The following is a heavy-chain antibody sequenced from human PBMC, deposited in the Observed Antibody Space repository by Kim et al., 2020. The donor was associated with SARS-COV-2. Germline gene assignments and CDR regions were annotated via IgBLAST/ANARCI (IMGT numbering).Heavy chain of an antibody. Sequence: YSQGLKGRVTSTRDTSASTAYMGLSSLRSEDLAVYFCATAERTDAEFDFWGQGTLVTVSS. CDR3: ATAERTDAEFDF. J-gene: IGHJ4*02. V-gene: IGHV1-3*02. D-gene: IGHD1-1*01.